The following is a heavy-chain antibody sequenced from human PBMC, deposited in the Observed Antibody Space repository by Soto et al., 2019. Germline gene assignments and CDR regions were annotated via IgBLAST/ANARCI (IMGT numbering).Heavy chain of an antibody. J-gene: IGHJ4*02. D-gene: IGHD1-1*01. CDR1: GFTCTNYA. CDR3: AKFGMATTKRSPPYYFDY. Sequence: GSLRLSCAASGFTCTNYALSWVRPAPGKGLEWVSTISGSGGTTYYADSVKGRFTISRDNSKNTFYLQMNSLRAEDTAVYYCAKFGMATTKRSPPYYFDYWGQGPLVTVSS. CDR2: ISGSGGTT. V-gene: IGHV3-23*01.